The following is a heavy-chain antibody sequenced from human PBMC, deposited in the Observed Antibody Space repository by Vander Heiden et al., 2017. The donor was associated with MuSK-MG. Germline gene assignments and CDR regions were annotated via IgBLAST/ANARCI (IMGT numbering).Heavy chain of an antibody. D-gene: IGHD2-2*01. Sequence: QVQLQESGPGLVKPSQTLSLTCTVFGHSITSGFYFWTWIRQHPGKGLEWIGYIHHSGSTYYNLSLKSRLTISVDTSKNQLSLRLSSVTAADTAVYFCARATEYQYVPFWGQGTPVTVSS. V-gene: IGHV4-31*03. CDR3: ARATEYQYVPF. CDR1: GHSITSGFYF. J-gene: IGHJ4*02. CDR2: IHHSGST.